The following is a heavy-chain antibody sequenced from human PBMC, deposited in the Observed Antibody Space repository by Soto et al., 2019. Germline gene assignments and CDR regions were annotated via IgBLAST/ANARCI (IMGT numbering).Heavy chain of an antibody. J-gene: IGHJ4*02. D-gene: IGHD3-10*01. Sequence: GGSLRLSCAASGFTFSSYAIHWVRQAPGKGLEWVTIISKDGNSKHYADSVKGRFTISRDNSKNTLFLQMNSLRAEDTAVYYCARDPQGSYCYIDYWGQGTPVTVSS. CDR2: ISKDGNSK. CDR3: ARDPQGSYCYIDY. V-gene: IGHV3-30-3*01. CDR1: GFTFSSYA.